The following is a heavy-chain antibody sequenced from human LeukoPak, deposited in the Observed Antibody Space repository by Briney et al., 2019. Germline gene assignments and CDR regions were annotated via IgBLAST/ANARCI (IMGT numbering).Heavy chain of an antibody. V-gene: IGHV1-2*06. CDR1: GYTFTVYY. J-gene: IGHJ5*02. Sequence: ASVKVSCKASGYTFTVYYMYWVRQAPGQGLEWMGRINPNSGDTDYAQNFQGRVTMTRDTSISTAYMELTNLRSDDTAVYYCARGYCSGGTCYLVENWFDPWGQGALVTVSS. D-gene: IGHD2-15*01. CDR2: INPNSGDT. CDR3: ARGYCSGGTCYLVENWFDP.